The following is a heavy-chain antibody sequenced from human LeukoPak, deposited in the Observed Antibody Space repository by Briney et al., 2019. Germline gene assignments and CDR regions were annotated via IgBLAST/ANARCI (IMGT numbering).Heavy chain of an antibody. CDR3: AKTPYIEWELIRYFDY. CDR2: IYYSGTT. D-gene: IGHD1-26*01. CDR1: GGSISSSSYY. Sequence: PSETLSLTCTVSGGSISSSSYYWGWIRQPPGKGLEWIGSIYYSGTTYYTPSLKSRVTISVDTSKNQFSLKLSSVTAADTAVYYCAKTPYIEWELIRYFDYWGQGTLVTVSS. V-gene: IGHV4-39*07. J-gene: IGHJ4*02.